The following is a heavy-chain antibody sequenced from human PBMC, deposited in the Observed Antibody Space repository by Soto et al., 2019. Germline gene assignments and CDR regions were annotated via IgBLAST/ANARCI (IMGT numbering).Heavy chain of an antibody. J-gene: IGHJ4*02. Sequence: SETLSLTCTVSGGSISSHYWSWIRQPPGQGLEWIGYIYYSGSTNYNPSLKSRVTISVDTSKNQFSLELSSVTAADTAVYYCAKAGSSWSFDYWGQGTLVTVSS. CDR2: IYYSGST. D-gene: IGHD6-13*01. CDR1: GGSISSHY. CDR3: AKAGSSWSFDY. V-gene: IGHV4-59*11.